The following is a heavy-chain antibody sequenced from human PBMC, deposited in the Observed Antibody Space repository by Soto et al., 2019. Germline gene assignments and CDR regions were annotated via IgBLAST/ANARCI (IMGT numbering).Heavy chain of an antibody. J-gene: IGHJ4*02. D-gene: IGHD2-2*01. CDR2: IYYSGST. CDR1: GGSISSSSYY. Sequence: PSETLSLTCTVSGGSISSSSYYWGWIRQPPGKGLEWIGSIYYSGSTYYNPSLKSRVTISVDTSKNQFSLKLSSVTAADTAVYYCARRIGYCSSTGCSLHFDYWGQGTLVTVSS. V-gene: IGHV4-39*01. CDR3: ARRIGYCSSTGCSLHFDY.